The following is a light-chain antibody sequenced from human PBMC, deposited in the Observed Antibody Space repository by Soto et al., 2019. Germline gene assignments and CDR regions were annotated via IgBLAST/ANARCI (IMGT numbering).Light chain of an antibody. J-gene: IGLJ2*01. CDR2: DVS. CDR1: SSDVGGYNY. CDR3: SSYTSSSTLV. V-gene: IGLV2-14*01. Sequence: QSALTQPASVSGSPGQSITISCTETSSDVGGYNYVSWYQQHPGKAPKFMIYDVSNRPSGVSNRFSGSKSGNTASLTISGLQAEDEADYYCSSYTSSSTLVFGGGTKLTVL.